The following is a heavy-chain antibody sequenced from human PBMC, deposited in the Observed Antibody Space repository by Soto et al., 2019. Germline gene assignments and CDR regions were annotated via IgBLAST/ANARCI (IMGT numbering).Heavy chain of an antibody. D-gene: IGHD2-21*02. J-gene: IGHJ2*01. Sequence: QVQLVESGGGVVQPGRSLRLSCAASGFTFSSYDMHWVRQAPGKGLEWVAVISYDGSNKYYADSVKGRFTISRDNSKNTLYLQMNRPRAEDTAVFYCARGGGGNSAYWYFDLWGRGTLVTVSS. CDR2: ISYDGSNK. V-gene: IGHV3-30-3*01. CDR1: GFTFSSYD. CDR3: ARGGGGNSAYWYFDL.